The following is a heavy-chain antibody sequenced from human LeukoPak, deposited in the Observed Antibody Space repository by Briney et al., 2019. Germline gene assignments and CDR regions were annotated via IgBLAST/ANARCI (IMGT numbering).Heavy chain of an antibody. CDR2: INSDGSIT. V-gene: IGHV3-74*01. CDR1: GFTFSSYW. D-gene: IGHD5-24*01. Sequence: PGGSLRLSCAASGFTFSSYWMHWVRQAPGKGLVWVSRINSDGSITSYADSVKGRFTISRDNAKNTLYLQMNSLRAEDTAVYYCASFGGEMATGGNYWGQGTLVTVSS. J-gene: IGHJ4*02. CDR3: ASFGGEMATGGNY.